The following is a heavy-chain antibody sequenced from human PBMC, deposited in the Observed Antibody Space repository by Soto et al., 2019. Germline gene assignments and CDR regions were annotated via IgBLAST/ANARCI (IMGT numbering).Heavy chain of an antibody. J-gene: IGHJ4*02. V-gene: IGHV3-74*01. CDR1: GFTFSSYW. CDR3: VRTSLVVAAATREDY. D-gene: IGHD2-15*01. Sequence: PWGSLRLSCPASGFTFSSYWMHCVRQAPGKGLVWVSRINSDGSSTSDADSVKGRFTSSRDNAKNTLYLQMNSLRAEDTAVYYCVRTSLVVAAATREDYWGQGTLVTVSS. CDR2: INSDGSST.